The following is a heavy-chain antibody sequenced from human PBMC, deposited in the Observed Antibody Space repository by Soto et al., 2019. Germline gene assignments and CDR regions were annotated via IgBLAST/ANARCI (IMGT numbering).Heavy chain of an antibody. CDR3: ARGLGLGVRGVMDYYYGMDV. CDR2: IYPGDSDT. J-gene: IGHJ6*02. D-gene: IGHD3-10*01. Sequence: ASVKVSCKASGYTFTSYWIGRVRQMPGKGLEWMRIIYPGDSDTRYSPSFQGQVTISADKSISTAYLQWSSLKASDTAVYYCARGLGLGVRGVMDYYYGMDVWGQGTTVTVSS. V-gene: IGHV5-51*01. CDR1: GYTFTSYW.